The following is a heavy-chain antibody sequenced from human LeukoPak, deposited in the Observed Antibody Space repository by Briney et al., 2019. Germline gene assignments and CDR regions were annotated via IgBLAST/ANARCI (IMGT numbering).Heavy chain of an antibody. CDR2: IYYSGST. D-gene: IGHD5-12*01. CDR3: ARGSAGYSGSQGV. Sequence: SETLSLTCTVSGGSVSSGSYYWSWIRQPPGKGLEWIGYIYYSGSTNYNPSLKGRVTISVDTSKNQFSLKLSSVTAADTAVYYCARGSAGYSGSQGVWGQGTTVTVSS. CDR1: GGSVSSGSYY. J-gene: IGHJ6*02. V-gene: IGHV4-61*01.